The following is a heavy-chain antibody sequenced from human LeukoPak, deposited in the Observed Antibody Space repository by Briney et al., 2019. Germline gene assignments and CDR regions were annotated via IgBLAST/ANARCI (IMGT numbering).Heavy chain of an antibody. Sequence: SETLSLTCTVSGGSIRGYYWSWIRQPPGKGLEWIGYIYYSGTTNYNPSLKSRVTILVDTSKNQFSLNLSSVTAADTAVYYCARRGIAAAGYDYWGQGTLVTVSS. J-gene: IGHJ4*02. CDR1: GGSIRGYY. V-gene: IGHV4-59*08. D-gene: IGHD6-13*01. CDR3: ARRGIAAAGYDY. CDR2: IYYSGTT.